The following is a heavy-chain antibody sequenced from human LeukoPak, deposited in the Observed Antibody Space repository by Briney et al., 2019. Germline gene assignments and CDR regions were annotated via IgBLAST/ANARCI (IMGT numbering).Heavy chain of an antibody. Sequence: GGSLRLSCAASGFTFSSYWMSWVRQAPGKGLEWVANIKQDGSEKYYVDSVKGRFTISRDSAKNSLYLQMNSLRAEDTAVYYCARDKIVGATNFDYWGQGTPVTVSS. CDR1: GFTFSSYW. CDR3: ARDKIVGATNFDY. V-gene: IGHV3-7*03. CDR2: IKQDGSEK. D-gene: IGHD1-26*01. J-gene: IGHJ4*02.